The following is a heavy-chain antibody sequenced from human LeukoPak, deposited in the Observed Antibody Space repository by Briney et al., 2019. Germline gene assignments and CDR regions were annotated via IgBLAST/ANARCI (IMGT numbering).Heavy chain of an antibody. V-gene: IGHV3-30*03. CDR1: GFTFSSYG. J-gene: IGHJ4*02. CDR2: ISYDGSNK. CDR3: ARDPIAVAGLPFDY. Sequence: GGSLRLSCAASGFTFSSYGMHWVRQAPGKGLEWVAVISYDGSNKYYADSVKGRFTISRDNSKNTLYLQMNSLRAEDTAVYYCARDPIAVAGLPFDYWGQGTLVTVSS. D-gene: IGHD6-19*01.